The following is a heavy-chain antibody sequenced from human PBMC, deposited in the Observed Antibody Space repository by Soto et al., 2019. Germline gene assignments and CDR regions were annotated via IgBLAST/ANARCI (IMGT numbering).Heavy chain of an antibody. J-gene: IGHJ4*02. CDR3: ARDDCSGGSCYCAY. V-gene: IGHV3-7*01. Sequence: GGSLRLSCAASGFTFSSYWMSWVRQAPGKGLEWVANIKQDGSEKYYVDSVKGRFTISRDNAKNTLYLQMNSLRAEDTAVYYCARDDCSGGSCYCAYWGQGTLVTVSS. CDR2: IKQDGSEK. D-gene: IGHD2-15*01. CDR1: GFTFSSYW.